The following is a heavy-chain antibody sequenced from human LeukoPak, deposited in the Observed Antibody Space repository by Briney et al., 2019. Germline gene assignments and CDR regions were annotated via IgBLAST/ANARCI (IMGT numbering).Heavy chain of an antibody. D-gene: IGHD6-19*01. Sequence: PGGSLRLSCAASGFTFSSYGMHWVRQAPGKGLEWVAVIWYDGSNKYYADSVKGRFTISRDNSKNTLYLQMNSLRAEDTAVYYYARFLSGWYPDYWGQGTLVTVSS. CDR1: GFTFSSYG. V-gene: IGHV3-33*01. CDR3: ARFLSGWYPDY. CDR2: IWYDGSNK. J-gene: IGHJ4*02.